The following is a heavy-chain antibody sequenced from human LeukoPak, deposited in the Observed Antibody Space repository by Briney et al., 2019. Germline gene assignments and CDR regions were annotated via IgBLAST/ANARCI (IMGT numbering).Heavy chain of an antibody. CDR3: AREAKYSSNRGSVDY. J-gene: IGHJ4*02. V-gene: IGHV4-61*01. D-gene: IGHD6-13*01. CDR1: GDSVSSGNYY. CDR2: IYYSGST. Sequence: SETLSLTCTVSGDSVSSGNYYWSWIRQPPGKGLDWIGYIYYSGSTNYNPSLKSRVTISVDTSKNQFSLKLSSVTAADTAVYYCAREAKYSSNRGSVDYWGQGTLVTVSS.